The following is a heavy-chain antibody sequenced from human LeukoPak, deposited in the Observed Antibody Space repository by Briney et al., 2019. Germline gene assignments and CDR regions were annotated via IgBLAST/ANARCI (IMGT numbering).Heavy chain of an antibody. V-gene: IGHV1-18*01. CDR3: ARGYYGSGNVDWFDP. Sequence: GASVKVSCKASGYTFSNYGISWVRQAPGQGLEWMGWISGYNGNTNQAQKLQGRVTMTTDTSTSTAYMELSRLRSDDTAVYYCARGYYGSGNVDWFDPWGQGTLVTVSS. J-gene: IGHJ5*02. D-gene: IGHD3-10*01. CDR2: ISGYNGNT. CDR1: GYTFSNYG.